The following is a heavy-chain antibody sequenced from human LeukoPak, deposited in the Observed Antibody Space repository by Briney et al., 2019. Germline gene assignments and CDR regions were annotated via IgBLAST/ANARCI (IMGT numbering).Heavy chain of an antibody. D-gene: IGHD3-22*01. Sequence: PSETLSLTCTVSGGSISSYYWSWIRQPPGKGLGWVGYIYYSGSTNYNPSLKSRVTISVDTSKNQFSLKLSSVTAADTAVYYCAREGYDSTQRAFDIWGQGTMVTVSS. CDR1: GGSISSYY. CDR2: IYYSGST. CDR3: AREGYDSTQRAFDI. V-gene: IGHV4-59*01. J-gene: IGHJ3*02.